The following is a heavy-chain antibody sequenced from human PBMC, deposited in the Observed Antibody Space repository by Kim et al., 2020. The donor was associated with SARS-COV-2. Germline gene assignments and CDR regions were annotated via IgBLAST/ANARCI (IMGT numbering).Heavy chain of an antibody. J-gene: IGHJ4*02. Sequence: QKFQGRVTITADKSTSTAYMELSSLRSEDTAVYYCAREGRYYYGSGSSDYWGQGTLVTVSS. V-gene: IGHV1-69*04. CDR3: AREGRYYYGSGSSDY. D-gene: IGHD3-10*01.